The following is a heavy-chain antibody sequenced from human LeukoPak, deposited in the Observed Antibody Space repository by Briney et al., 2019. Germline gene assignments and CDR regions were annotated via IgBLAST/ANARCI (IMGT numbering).Heavy chain of an antibody. CDR1: GASISRRDYF. CDR2: IYYSGST. Sequence: SETLSLTCTVSGASISRRDYFWGWIRQPPGKGLEWIGSIYYSGSTYYSPSLKGRVTISVDTSKNHFSLKLNSVTAADTAVYYCASSSEYGVAFNYWGQGTLVTVSS. D-gene: IGHD4-17*01. V-gene: IGHV4-39*02. J-gene: IGHJ4*02. CDR3: ASSSEYGVAFNY.